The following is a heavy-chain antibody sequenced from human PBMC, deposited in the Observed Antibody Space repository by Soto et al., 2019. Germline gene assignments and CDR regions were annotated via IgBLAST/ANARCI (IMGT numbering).Heavy chain of an antibody. CDR3: VTTAAYCSGTSCYDFDY. CDR2: IYYSGNT. D-gene: IGHD2-2*01. V-gene: IGHV4-39*01. J-gene: IGHJ4*02. CDR1: GGSISSSINYD. Sequence: PSETRSLTCTVSGGSISSSINYDFGWIRQPPGRGLEWIGSIYYSGNTYYNPSLKSRVTLSVDTSKNQFSLNLSSVTAADTAVYYCVTTAAYCSGTSCYDFDYWGQGTLVTVSS.